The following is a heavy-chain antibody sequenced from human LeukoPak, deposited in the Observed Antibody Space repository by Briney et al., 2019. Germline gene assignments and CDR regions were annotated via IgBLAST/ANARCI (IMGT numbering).Heavy chain of an antibody. CDR1: GGSISGYY. CDR2: IHYSEGT. V-gene: IGHV4-59*08. D-gene: IGHD3-10*01. J-gene: IGHJ3*02. CDR3: ARHYSGSSGDNAFDI. Sequence: PSETLSLTCSVSGGSISGYYWSCIRQPPGKGPEWIGYIHYSEGTSYNPSLRRRVSMTVDTSKSQFSLYLNSVTAADTAVYYCARHYSGSSGDNAFDIWGQGTMVTVSS.